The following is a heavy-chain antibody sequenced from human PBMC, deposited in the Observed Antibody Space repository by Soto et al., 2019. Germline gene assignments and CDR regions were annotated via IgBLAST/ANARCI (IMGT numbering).Heavy chain of an antibody. CDR1: GGTFSSYA. CDR2: IIPIFGTA. V-gene: IGHV1-69*06. J-gene: IGHJ4*02. CDR3: ARGVAGTGPFDY. D-gene: IGHD6-19*01. Sequence: SVKVSCKASGGTFSSYAISWVRQAPGQGLEWMGGIIPIFGTANYAQKFQGRATITADKSTSTAYMELSSLRSEDTAVYYCARGVAGTGPFDYWGQGTLVTVSS.